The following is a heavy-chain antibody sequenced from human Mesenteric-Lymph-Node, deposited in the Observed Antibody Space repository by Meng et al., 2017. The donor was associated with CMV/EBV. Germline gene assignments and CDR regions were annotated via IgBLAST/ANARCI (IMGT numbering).Heavy chain of an antibody. Sequence: GESLKISCAASGFTFSSHAIHWVRQAPGRGLEWVAVIWYDGSNKYYADSVKGRFTISRDNSKNTLYLQMNSLRAEDTAVYYCARDRDYDFWSGYSIYYYYGMDVWGQGTTVTVSS. D-gene: IGHD3-3*01. CDR3: ARDRDYDFWSGYSIYYYYGMDV. J-gene: IGHJ6*02. CDR2: IWYDGSNK. V-gene: IGHV3-30*04. CDR1: GFTFSSHA.